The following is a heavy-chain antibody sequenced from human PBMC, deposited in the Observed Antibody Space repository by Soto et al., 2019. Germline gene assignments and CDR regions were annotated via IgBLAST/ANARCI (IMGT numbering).Heavy chain of an antibody. V-gene: IGHV3-23*01. D-gene: IGHD4-17*01. CDR2: ISGSGGST. CDR3: AKALRDYGDQKAY. CDR1: GFTFSSYA. J-gene: IGHJ4*02. Sequence: EVQLLESGGGLVQPGGSLRLSCAASGFTFSSYAMSWVRQAPGKGLEWVSAISGSGGSTYYADSVKGRFTIYRDNSKNTLYLQMNSLRAEDTAVYYCAKALRDYGDQKAYWGQGTLVTVSS.